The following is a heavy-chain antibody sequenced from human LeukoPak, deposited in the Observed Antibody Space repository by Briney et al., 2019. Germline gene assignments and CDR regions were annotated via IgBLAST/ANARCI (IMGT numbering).Heavy chain of an antibody. CDR3: ARSASSSSRSAFDI. D-gene: IGHD6-6*01. J-gene: IGHJ3*02. Sequence: SSETLSLTCTVSGGSISTYYWSWIRQPPGKGLEWIGYIYYTGNTNYNPSLKSRITISVDTSKNQFSLKLSSMTAADTAFYYCARSASSSSRSAFDIWGQGTMVTVSS. CDR1: GGSISTYY. CDR2: IYYTGNT. V-gene: IGHV4-59*01.